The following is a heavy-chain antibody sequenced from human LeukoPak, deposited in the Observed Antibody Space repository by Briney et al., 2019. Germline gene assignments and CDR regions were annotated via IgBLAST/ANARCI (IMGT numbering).Heavy chain of an antibody. CDR1: GYTFTGYY. CDR2: INPNSGVT. CDR3: ARVYGDYSSGFDP. V-gene: IGHV1-2*02. J-gene: IGHJ5*02. Sequence: GASVKVSCKASGYTFTGYYMHWVRQAPGQGLEWMGWINPNSGVTHYAQKFQGRVTMTRDMSTSTVYMELSSLRSEDTAVYYCARVYGDYSSGFDPWGQGTLVTVSS. D-gene: IGHD4-17*01.